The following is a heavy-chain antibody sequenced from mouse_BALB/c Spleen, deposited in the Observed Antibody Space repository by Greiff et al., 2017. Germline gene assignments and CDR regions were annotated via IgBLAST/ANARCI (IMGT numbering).Heavy chain of an antibody. J-gene: IGHJ3*01. V-gene: IGHV1-54*01. D-gene: IGHD2-4*01. CDR3: ARGGDYDGAWFAY. Sequence: LQESGAELVRPGTSVKVSCKASGYAFTNYLIEWVKQRPGQGLEWIGVINPGSGGTNYNEKFKGKATLTADKSSSTAYMQLSSLTSDDSAVYFCARGGDYDGAWFAYWGQGTLVTVSA. CDR1: GYAFTNYL. CDR2: INPGSGGT.